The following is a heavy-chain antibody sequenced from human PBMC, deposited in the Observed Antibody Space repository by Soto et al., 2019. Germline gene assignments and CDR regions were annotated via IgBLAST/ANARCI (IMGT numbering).Heavy chain of an antibody. Sequence: EVQLVQSGAEVKKPGESLKISCKGSGYSFTSYWIGWVRQMPGKGLEWMGIIYPGDSDTRYSPSFQGQVTISADKSISTADLKWSSLKASDTAMYYCARPYGSGSYYGEYFQHWGQGTLVTVSS. D-gene: IGHD3-10*01. CDR1: GYSFTSYW. V-gene: IGHV5-51*03. CDR2: IYPGDSDT. J-gene: IGHJ1*01. CDR3: ARPYGSGSYYGEYFQH.